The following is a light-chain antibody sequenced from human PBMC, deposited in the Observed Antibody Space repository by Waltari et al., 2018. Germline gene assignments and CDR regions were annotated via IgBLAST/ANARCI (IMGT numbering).Light chain of an antibody. V-gene: IGKV4-1*01. Sequence: DIVMTQSPDSLALSLGERAPINCKSSQSVLYSSNNKNYLAWYQQKPGQPPKLLIYWASTRESGVPDRFSGSGSVTDFTLTISSLQAEDVAVYYCQQYYTTPYTFGQGTKLEIK. J-gene: IGKJ2*01. CDR2: WAS. CDR3: QQYYTTPYT. CDR1: QSVLYSSNNKNY.